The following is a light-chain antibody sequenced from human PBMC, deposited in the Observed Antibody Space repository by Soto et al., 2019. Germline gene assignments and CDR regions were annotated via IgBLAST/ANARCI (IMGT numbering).Light chain of an antibody. CDR1: QSISSIY. V-gene: IGKV3-20*01. CDR2: GAS. Sequence: ALTQSPGTLSLSPGERATLSCRASQSISSIYLAWYQQKPGQTPRLLIYGASTRATGIPDRFSGSGSGTDFTLTISRLEPEDFAVYYCQQYGSSPGTFGQGTKVEIK. CDR3: QQYGSSPGT. J-gene: IGKJ1*01.